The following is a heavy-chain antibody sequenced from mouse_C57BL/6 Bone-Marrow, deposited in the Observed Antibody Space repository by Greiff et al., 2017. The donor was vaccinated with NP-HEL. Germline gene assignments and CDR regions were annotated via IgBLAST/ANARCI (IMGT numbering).Heavy chain of an antibody. Sequence: QVQLQQSGAELARPGASVKLSCKASGYTFTSYGISWVKQRTGQGLEWIGEIYPRSGNTYYNEKFKGKATLTADKSSSTAYMELRSLTSEDSAVYFCARRRDFYDYDWAMDYWGQGTSVTVSS. CDR3: ARRRDFYDYDWAMDY. D-gene: IGHD2-4*01. V-gene: IGHV1-81*01. J-gene: IGHJ4*01. CDR1: GYTFTSYG. CDR2: IYPRSGNT.